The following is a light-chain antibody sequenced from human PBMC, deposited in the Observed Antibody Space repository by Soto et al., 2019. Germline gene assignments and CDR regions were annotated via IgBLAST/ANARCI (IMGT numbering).Light chain of an antibody. V-gene: IGKV1-39*01. J-gene: IGKJ1*01. CDR1: QNIRNY. CDR3: QQANSFPPT. Sequence: DIQMTQSPSSLSASVGDRVAITCRASQNIRNYLNWYQQKPGKAPRVLIYGAASLQSGVPSRFSGSGSGTDFTLTISSLQPEDFATYYCQQANSFPPTFGQGTKVDIK. CDR2: GAA.